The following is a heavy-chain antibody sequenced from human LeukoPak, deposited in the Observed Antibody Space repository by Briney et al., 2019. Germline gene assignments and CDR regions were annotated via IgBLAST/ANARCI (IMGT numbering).Heavy chain of an antibody. Sequence: ASVKVSCKASGYTFRSYGISWVRQAPGQGLEWMGGISAYNGNTNYAQKFQGRVTMTTDTSTSTAYMELRSLRSNDTAVYYCARDGRVQLLHWGQGTLVTVSS. CDR2: ISAYNGNT. CDR3: ARDGRVQLLH. V-gene: IGHV1-18*01. CDR1: GYTFRSYG. D-gene: IGHD2-2*01. J-gene: IGHJ4*02.